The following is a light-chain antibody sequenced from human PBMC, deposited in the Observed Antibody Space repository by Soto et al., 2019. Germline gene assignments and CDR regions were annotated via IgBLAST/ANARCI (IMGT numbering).Light chain of an antibody. CDR1: QSISTW. CDR3: QQFNAFPWT. CDR2: AAS. V-gene: IGKV1-5*01. Sequence: DAQMTQSPSTLSASVGDTVTITCRASQSISTWLAWYQQKPGKAPKLLIYAASNLHTGVPSRFSGSGSGTLFTLSISGLQPDDFATYYCQQFNAFPWTFGQGTKVEIK. J-gene: IGKJ1*01.